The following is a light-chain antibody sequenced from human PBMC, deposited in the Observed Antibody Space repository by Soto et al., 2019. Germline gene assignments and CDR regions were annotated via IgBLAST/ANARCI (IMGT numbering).Light chain of an antibody. CDR3: GSYTNNIIPVV. J-gene: IGLJ2*01. CDR1: SSDIGAYNY. CDR2: DVS. V-gene: IGLV2-14*03. Sequence: QSALTQPASVSESPGQSVTISCTGTSSDIGAYNYVSWYQQHPGKAPRLMIYDVSLRPSGVSHRFSGSKSGNTASLTISGLQAEDEADYYCGSYTNNIIPVVFGGGTKLTVL.